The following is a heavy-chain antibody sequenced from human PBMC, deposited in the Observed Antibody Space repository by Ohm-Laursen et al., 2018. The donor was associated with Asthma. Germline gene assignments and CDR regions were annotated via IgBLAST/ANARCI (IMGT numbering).Heavy chain of an antibody. CDR2: INHSGST. CDR3: ARGHAFDI. V-gene: IGHV4-34*01. Sequence: GTLSLTCPVYGGSFSGYYWSWIRQPPGKGLEWIGEINHSGSTNYNPSLKSRVTISVDTSKNQFSLKLSSVTAADTAVYYCARGHAFDIWGQGTMVTVSS. J-gene: IGHJ3*02. CDR1: GGSFSGYY.